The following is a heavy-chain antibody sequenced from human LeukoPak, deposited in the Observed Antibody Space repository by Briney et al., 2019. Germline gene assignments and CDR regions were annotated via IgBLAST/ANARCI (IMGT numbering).Heavy chain of an antibody. CDR3: AKDLDYGDPYYYYMDV. J-gene: IGHJ6*03. Sequence: GGSLRLSCAASGFTFSSYGMHWVRQAPGKGLEWVAFIRYDGSNKYYADSVKGRFTISRDNSKNTLYLQMNSLRAEDTAVYYCAKDLDYGDPYYYYMDVWGKGTTVTVSS. V-gene: IGHV3-30*02. CDR1: GFTFSSYG. CDR2: IRYDGSNK. D-gene: IGHD4-17*01.